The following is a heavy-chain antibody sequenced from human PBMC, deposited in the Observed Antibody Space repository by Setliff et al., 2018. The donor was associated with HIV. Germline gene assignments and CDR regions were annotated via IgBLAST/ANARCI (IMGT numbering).Heavy chain of an antibody. CDR2: ISDSGTT. D-gene: IGHD4-17*01. J-gene: IGHJ4*02. CDR3: ARTDYGGNSGGNYFDY. CDR1: GGSISPYY. V-gene: IGHV4-59*01. Sequence: ASETLSLTCTVSGGSISPYYWSWIRQPPGKGLEWIAWISDSGTTNYNPSLKSRVTLSVDTSKNQFSLSLTSVTGADTAVYYCARTDYGGNSGGNYFDYWGQGSLVTVSS.